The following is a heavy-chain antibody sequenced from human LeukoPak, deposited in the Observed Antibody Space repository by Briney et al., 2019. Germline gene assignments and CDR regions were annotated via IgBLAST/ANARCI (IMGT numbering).Heavy chain of an antibody. CDR1: GFTFSSYG. V-gene: IGHV3-33*01. CDR3: ARAGSTTPTLMDV. D-gene: IGHD4-17*01. CDR2: IWYDGSNK. Sequence: GRSLRLSCAASGFTFSSYGMHWVRQAPGKGLEWVAVIWYDGSNKYYADSVKGRFTVSRDNSKNTLYLQMNSLRAEDTAVYYCARAGSTTPTLMDVWGKGTTVTVSS. J-gene: IGHJ6*03.